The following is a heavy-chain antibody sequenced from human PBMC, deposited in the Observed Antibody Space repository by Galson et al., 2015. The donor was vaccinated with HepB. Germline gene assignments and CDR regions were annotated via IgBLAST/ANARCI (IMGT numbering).Heavy chain of an antibody. CDR2: ISGGGDRT. Sequence: SLRLSCAASGFTFSNYAVTWVRQPPGKGLEWVSTISGGGDRTFYADSVKGRFTISRDNSKNTLYLQMNSLRAEDMAVYYCAKDIVEGVVRGLLDYWGQGTLVTVSS. CDR1: GFTFSNYA. V-gene: IGHV3-23*01. CDR3: AKDIVEGVVRGLLDY. J-gene: IGHJ4*02. D-gene: IGHD3-10*01.